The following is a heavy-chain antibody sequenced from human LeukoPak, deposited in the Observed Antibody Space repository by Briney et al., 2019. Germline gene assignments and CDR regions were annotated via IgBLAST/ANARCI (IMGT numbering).Heavy chain of an antibody. CDR2: IFYSGST. D-gene: IGHD3-10*01. V-gene: IGHV4-39*07. CDR1: SGSISTSNYY. Sequence: SETLSLTCTVSSGSISTSNYYWGWVRQPPGKALEWIGNIFYSGSTYYSPSLKSRVTISLDTSRNQFSLKLNSVTAADTAVYYCARLRAIMYYYGSGSDYWGQGTLVTVSS. CDR3: ARLRAIMYYYGSGSDY. J-gene: IGHJ4*02.